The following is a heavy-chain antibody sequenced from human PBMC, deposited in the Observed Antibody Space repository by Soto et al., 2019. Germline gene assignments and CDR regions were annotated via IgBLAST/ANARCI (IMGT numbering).Heavy chain of an antibody. V-gene: IGHV3-33*01. D-gene: IGHD3-22*01. J-gene: IGHJ4*02. CDR3: ARDADTTSHYSNFDY. CDR2: LCSNGNDK. Sequence: QVQLVESGGGVVQPGMSLRLSCAASGFTFRNYGFHWVRQAPGKGLAWVAVLCSNGNDKYYADSVKGRFIVSRDNSRNTHYLHMRGLRAEDTSVYYCARDADTTSHYSNFDYWGRGTQVTVSS. CDR1: GFTFRNYG.